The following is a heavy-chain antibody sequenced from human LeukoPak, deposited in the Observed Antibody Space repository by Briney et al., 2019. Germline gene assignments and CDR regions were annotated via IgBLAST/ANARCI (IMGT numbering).Heavy chain of an antibody. V-gene: IGHV3-30*03. CDR1: GFTFSSYG. J-gene: IGHJ4*02. D-gene: IGHD3-16*01. Sequence: GGSLRLSCAASGFTFSSYGLHWVRQAPGKGLEWVAVISYDGSNKYYVDSVKGRFTISRDNSKNTLYLQMNSLRAEDTAVYYCARDWGKGDYWGQGTLVTVSS. CDR2: ISYDGSNK. CDR3: ARDWGKGDY.